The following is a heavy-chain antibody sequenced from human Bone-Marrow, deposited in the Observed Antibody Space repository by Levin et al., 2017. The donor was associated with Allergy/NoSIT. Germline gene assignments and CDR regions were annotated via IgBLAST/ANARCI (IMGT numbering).Heavy chain of an antibody. V-gene: IGHV4-39*01. CDR3: ERFGRGYDS. Sequence: SQTLSLTCSVSGGSVSHSDSYWGWIRQPPGKGLEWIGNSDSSGNTYYNPSLKSRVTISVHSSKNQFSLKLTSLTAADTAVYYCERFGRGYDSWGQGALVTVSS. D-gene: IGHD3-10*01. J-gene: IGHJ5*01. CDR1: GGSVSHSDSY. CDR2: SDSSGNT.